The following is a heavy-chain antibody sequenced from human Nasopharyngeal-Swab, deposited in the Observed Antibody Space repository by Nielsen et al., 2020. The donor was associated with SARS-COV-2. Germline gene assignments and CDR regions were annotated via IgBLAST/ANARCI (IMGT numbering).Heavy chain of an antibody. CDR3: ARDTGDCSDGSCYPGRFDP. V-gene: IGHV1-3*01. J-gene: IGHJ5*02. D-gene: IGHD2-15*01. CDR2: INAGNGNT. Sequence: WVRQAPGQRLEWMGWINAGNGNTKYSQKFQGRVTITRDTSASTAYMELSSLRSEDTAVYYCARDTGDCSDGSCYPGRFDPWGQGTLVTVSS.